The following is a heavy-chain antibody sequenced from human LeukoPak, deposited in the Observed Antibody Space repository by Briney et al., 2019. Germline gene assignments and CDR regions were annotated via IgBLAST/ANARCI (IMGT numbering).Heavy chain of an antibody. D-gene: IGHD3-22*01. J-gene: IGHJ4*02. CDR2: IQQDGGDN. CDR1: GFTFGNYW. CDR3: ARDLDYSDSSGPYPAY. V-gene: IGHV3-7*01. Sequence: RGSLRLSCAASGFTFGNYWMTWVRQAPGKGLEWVANIQQDGGDNRYVDSVKGRFTIFRDNGRNLLYLQMNSLRDEDTAVYYCARDLDYSDSSGPYPAYWGQGTLVTVSS.